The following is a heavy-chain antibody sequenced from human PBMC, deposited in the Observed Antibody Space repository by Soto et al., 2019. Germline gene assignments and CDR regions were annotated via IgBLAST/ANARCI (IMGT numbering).Heavy chain of an antibody. Sequence: GGSLRLSCAASGFTFSSYGMHWVRQAPGKGLEWVAVIWYDGSNKYYADSVKGRFTISRDNSKNTLYLQMNSLRAEDTAVYYCARDESIFGVVSSFDYWGQGTLVTVSS. D-gene: IGHD3-3*01. J-gene: IGHJ4*02. CDR2: IWYDGSNK. CDR1: GFTFSSYG. V-gene: IGHV3-33*01. CDR3: ARDESIFGVVSSFDY.